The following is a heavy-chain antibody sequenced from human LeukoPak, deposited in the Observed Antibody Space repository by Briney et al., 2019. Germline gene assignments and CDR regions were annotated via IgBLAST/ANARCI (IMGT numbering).Heavy chain of an antibody. D-gene: IGHD3-3*01. CDR1: GYAFSSYG. CDR3: QRTTIFGVIIDFDY. J-gene: IGHJ4*02. Sequence: ASVKVSCKASGYAFSSYGISWVRQAPGQGLEWMGWISVNNGNTHYAQKFQGRVTMTTDTSTSTAYMEVRSLRSDDTAVYYCQRTTIFGVIIDFDYWGQGSLVTVSS. V-gene: IGHV1-18*01. CDR2: ISVNNGNT.